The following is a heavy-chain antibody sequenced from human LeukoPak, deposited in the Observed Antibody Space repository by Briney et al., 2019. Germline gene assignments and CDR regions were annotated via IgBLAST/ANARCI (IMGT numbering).Heavy chain of an antibody. CDR1: GGSFSGYY. V-gene: IGHV4-34*01. J-gene: IGHJ4*02. CDR2: INHSGST. Sequence: SETLSLTCAVYGGSFSGYYWSWIRQPPGKGLEWIGEINHSGSTNYNPSLKSRVTISVDTSQNQFSLRLSSVTAADTAVYYCARGPSDSSGYYFYYWGQGTLVTVSS. D-gene: IGHD3-22*01. CDR3: ARGPSDSSGYYFYY.